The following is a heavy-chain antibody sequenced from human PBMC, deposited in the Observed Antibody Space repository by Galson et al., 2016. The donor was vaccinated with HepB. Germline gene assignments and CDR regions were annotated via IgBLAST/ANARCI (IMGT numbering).Heavy chain of an antibody. CDR3: ARDFSRRVPTLTLDS. CDR1: GYTFNIYG. Sequence: SVKVSCKATGYTFNIYGITWVRQAPGQGLEWMGWISGYNGVTKYAQKYQGRVTMTTDSSTSTAYMEVRSLRYDDTAVYYCARDFSRRVPTLTLDSWGQGTLVTVSP. D-gene: IGHD4/OR15-4a*01. V-gene: IGHV1-18*01. J-gene: IGHJ4*02. CDR2: ISGYNGVT.